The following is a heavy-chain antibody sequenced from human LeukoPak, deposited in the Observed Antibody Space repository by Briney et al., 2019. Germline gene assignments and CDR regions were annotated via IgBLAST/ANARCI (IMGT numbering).Heavy chain of an antibody. CDR1: GFTVSSNY. V-gene: IGHV3-53*01. J-gene: IGHJ4*02. Sequence: GGSLRLSCAASGFTVSSNYIGWVRQAPGKGLEWVSVIYSGGSTYYADSVKGRFTISRDNSKNTLYLQMNSLRAEDTAVYYCARDLVTAASAFDYWGQGTLVTVSS. CDR2: IYSGGST. D-gene: IGHD6-13*01. CDR3: ARDLVTAASAFDY.